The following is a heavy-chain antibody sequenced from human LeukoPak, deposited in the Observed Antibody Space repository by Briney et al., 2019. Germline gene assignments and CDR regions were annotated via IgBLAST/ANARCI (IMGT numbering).Heavy chain of an antibody. J-gene: IGHJ4*02. D-gene: IGHD6-13*01. Sequence: PSETLSLTCTVSGGSISSYYWSWIRQPPGKGLEWIAYISDIGSINYNPSLKSRVTISVDTSKNQFSLKLSSVTAADTAVYYCARHRYSSFGVVDYWGQGTLVTVSS. CDR3: ARHRYSSFGVVDY. CDR2: ISDIGSI. V-gene: IGHV4-59*08. CDR1: GGSISSYY.